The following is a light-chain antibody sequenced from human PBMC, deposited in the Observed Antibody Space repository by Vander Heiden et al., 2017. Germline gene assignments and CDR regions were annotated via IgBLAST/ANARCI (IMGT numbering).Light chain of an antibody. CDR1: QSLLHSNGYNY. V-gene: IGKV2-28*01. Sequence: DIVMTQSPLSLPVTPGEPASISCRSSQSLLHSNGYNYLDWYLQKPGQSPQLLIYLGSNRVSGVPDRFSGSGSGTDFTLKISRVEAEDVGVYYCRQALQTLLTFGGGTKVEIK. J-gene: IGKJ4*01. CDR2: LGS. CDR3: RQALQTLLT.